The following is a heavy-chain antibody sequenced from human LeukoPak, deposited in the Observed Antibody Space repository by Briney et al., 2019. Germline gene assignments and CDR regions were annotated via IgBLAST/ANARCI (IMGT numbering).Heavy chain of an antibody. J-gene: IGHJ4*02. CDR2: ISYDGSNK. CDR3: AKERLPAQWLPRDYFDY. CDR1: GFTFSSYG. D-gene: IGHD6-19*01. V-gene: IGHV3-30*18. Sequence: GGSLRLSCAASGFTFSSYGMHWVRQAPGKGLEWVAVISYDGSNKYYADPVKGRFTISRDNSKNTLYLQMNSLRAEDTAVYYCAKERLPAQWLPRDYFDYGGQGTLVTVSS.